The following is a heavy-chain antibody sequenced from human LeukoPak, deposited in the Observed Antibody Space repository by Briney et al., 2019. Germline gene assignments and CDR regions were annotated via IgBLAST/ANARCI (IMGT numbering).Heavy chain of an antibody. J-gene: IGHJ4*02. CDR2: IIPIFGTA. D-gene: IGHD3-22*01. V-gene: IGHV1-69*13. CDR1: GGTFSSYA. Sequence: GASVTVSCKASGGTFSSYAISWVRQAPGQGLEWMGGIIPIFGTANYAQKFQGRVTITADESTSTAYMELSSLRSDDTAVYYCARTATYYDSSGYWPYYFDYWGQGTLVTVSS. CDR3: ARTATYYDSSGYWPYYFDY.